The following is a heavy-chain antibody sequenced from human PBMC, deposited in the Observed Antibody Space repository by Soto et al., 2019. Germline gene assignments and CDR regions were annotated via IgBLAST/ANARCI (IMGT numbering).Heavy chain of an antibody. Sequence: QPGGSLRLSCAASGITFSSYAMTWVRQAPGKGLEWVSSISGGGEFTSYADSVKGRFTISRDNSKSTVYLQMDSLRAEDTALYYRAKDLVGIVYFVIIAYWGQEALVTVPS. V-gene: IGHV3-23*01. CDR2: ISGGGEFT. CDR1: GITFSSYA. CDR3: AKDLVGIVYFVIIAY. D-gene: IGHD3-10*02. J-gene: IGHJ4*02.